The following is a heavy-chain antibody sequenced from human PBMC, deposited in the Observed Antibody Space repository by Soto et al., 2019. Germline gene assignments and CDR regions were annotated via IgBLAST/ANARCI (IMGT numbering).Heavy chain of an antibody. CDR3: AKGQNSGTYRFYFDY. Sequence: LRLSCAASGITLSSYAMSWVCQAPGKGPEWVSGISASGGSTSYADSVKGRFTISRDNSKNTLYLQMNSLRADDTAVYHCAKGQNSGTYRFYFDYWGQGALVTVSS. CDR2: ISASGGST. D-gene: IGHD1-26*01. V-gene: IGHV3-23*01. J-gene: IGHJ4*02. CDR1: GITLSSYA.